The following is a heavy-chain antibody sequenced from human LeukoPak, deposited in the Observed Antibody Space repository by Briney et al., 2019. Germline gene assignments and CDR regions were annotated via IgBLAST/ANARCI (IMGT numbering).Heavy chain of an antibody. CDR2: IWYGGSNK. J-gene: IGHJ2*01. CDR1: GFTFSSYG. Sequence: PGGSLRLSCAASGFTFSSYGMHWVRQAPGKGLEWVAVIWYGGSNKYYADSVKGRFTISRDNSKNTLYLQMNSLRAEDTAVYYCAKALSSSFYYFDLGGRGTLVTVSS. D-gene: IGHD3-16*02. V-gene: IGHV3-30*02. CDR3: AKALSSSFYYFDL.